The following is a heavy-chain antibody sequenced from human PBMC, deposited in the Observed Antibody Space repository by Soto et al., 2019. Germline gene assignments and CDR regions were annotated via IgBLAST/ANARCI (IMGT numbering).Heavy chain of an antibody. D-gene: IGHD3-10*01. CDR3: TTGLYGSGSSGGMDV. CDR2: IKRKTDGGTT. V-gene: IGHV3-15*01. CDR1: GFTFSNAW. Sequence: EVPLVESGGGLVKPGGSLRLSYTASGFTFSNAWMSWVRQAPGKGLEWVGRIKRKTDGGTTDYAAPVKGRFTISRDDSKNTLYLLMNSLKTEDTAVYYCTTGLYGSGSSGGMDVWGQGTTVTVSS. J-gene: IGHJ6*02.